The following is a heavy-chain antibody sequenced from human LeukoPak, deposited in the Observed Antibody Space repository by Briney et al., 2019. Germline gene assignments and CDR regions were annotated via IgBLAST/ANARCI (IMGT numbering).Heavy chain of an antibody. CDR2: IHRSGNT. V-gene: IGHV4-34*01. CDR1: GGSFSGDY. D-gene: IGHD2-2*01. Sequence: SETLSLTCAVYGGSFSGDYWSWIRQPPGKGLEWIGEIHRSGNTNYNPSLKSRVTISADTDTNQFSLTLYSVTAADTALYYCAREFYGSPSCHDAFDIWGQGTMVTVSS. CDR3: AREFYGSPSCHDAFDI. J-gene: IGHJ3*02.